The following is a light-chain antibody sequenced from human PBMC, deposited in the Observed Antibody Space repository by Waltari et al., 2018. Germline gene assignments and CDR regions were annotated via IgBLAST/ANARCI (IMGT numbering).Light chain of an antibody. CDR3: QQYGTSPPLT. J-gene: IGKJ4*01. V-gene: IGKV3-20*01. CDR1: QSVSSSY. CDR2: GAS. Sequence: EIVLTQSPGTLSLSPGERATLSCRASQSVSSSYLAWYQHKPGQAPRLVIYGASSRAAGIPDRFSGGGSGTDFTLTISRLEPEDFAVYYCQQYGTSPPLTFGGGTKVEIK.